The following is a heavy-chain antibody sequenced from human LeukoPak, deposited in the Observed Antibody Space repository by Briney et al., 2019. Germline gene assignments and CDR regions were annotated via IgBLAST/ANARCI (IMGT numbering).Heavy chain of an antibody. CDR1: GGSISSGSYY. D-gene: IGHD6-19*01. CDR3: GIVAGTPLSYGMDV. J-gene: IGHJ6*02. Sequence: PSQTLSLTCTVSGGSISSGSYYWSWIRQPAGKGLEWIGRIYTSGSTNYNPSLKSRVTISVDTSKNQFSLKLSSVTAADTAVYYCGIVAGTPLSYGMDVWGQGTTVTVSS. V-gene: IGHV4-61*02. CDR2: IYTSGST.